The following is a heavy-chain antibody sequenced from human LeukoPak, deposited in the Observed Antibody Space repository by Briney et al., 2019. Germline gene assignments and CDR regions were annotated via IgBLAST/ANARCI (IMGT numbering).Heavy chain of an antibody. CDR2: IYYSGST. V-gene: IGHV4-31*03. J-gene: IGHJ5*02. CDR3: ARGQQLVQGSNWFDP. D-gene: IGHD6-13*01. Sequence: SETLSLTCTVSGGSISSGGYYWSWIRQHPGKGLEWIGYIYYSGSTYYNPSFKSRVTISVDTSKNQFSLKLSSVTAADTAVYYCARGQQLVQGSNWFDPWGQGTLVTVSS. CDR1: GGSISSGGYY.